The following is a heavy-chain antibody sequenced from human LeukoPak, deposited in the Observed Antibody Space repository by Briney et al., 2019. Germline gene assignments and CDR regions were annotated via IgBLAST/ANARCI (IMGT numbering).Heavy chain of an antibody. CDR1: GFTFSSYG. D-gene: IGHD6-19*01. J-gene: IGHJ4*02. CDR3: ARDTGIAVAGTLDY. CDR2: IWYDGSNK. Sequence: GGSLRLSCAASGFTFSSYGMHWVRQAPGKGLEWVAVIWYDGSNKYYADSVKGRFTISRDNSKNTLYLQMNSLRAEDTAVYYCARDTGIAVAGTLDYWGQGTLVTVSS. V-gene: IGHV3-33*01.